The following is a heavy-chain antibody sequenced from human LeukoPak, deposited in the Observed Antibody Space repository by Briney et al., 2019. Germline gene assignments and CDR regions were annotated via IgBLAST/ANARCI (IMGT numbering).Heavy chain of an antibody. D-gene: IGHD3-22*01. J-gene: IGHJ4*02. V-gene: IGHV4-39*01. CDR2: IYYSGST. Sequence: SETLSLTCTVSGDSICRSSYYRGWIRQPPGKGLEWIGSIYYSGSTYYNPSLKSRVTISVDTSKNQFSLKLSSVTAADTAVYYCSRMARPRSYLDSSGPLDYCGQGTLVTVSS. CDR1: GDSICRSSYY. CDR3: SRMARPRSYLDSSGPLDY.